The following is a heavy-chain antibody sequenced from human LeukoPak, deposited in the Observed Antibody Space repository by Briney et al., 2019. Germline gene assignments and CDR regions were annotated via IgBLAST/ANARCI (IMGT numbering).Heavy chain of an antibody. V-gene: IGHV1-69*05. J-gene: IGHJ3*02. CDR2: IIPIFKTT. Sequence: SVKVSCKASGGTFSSYAISWVRQAPGQGLEWMGRIIPIFKTTNYAQKFLGRVTITTDESTSTAYMELSSLGSEDTAVYYCARGLGYCSGGRCYPWGEGAFDIRGQGTVVTVSS. CDR1: GGTFSSYA. D-gene: IGHD2-15*01. CDR3: ARGLGYCSGGRCYPWGEGAFDI.